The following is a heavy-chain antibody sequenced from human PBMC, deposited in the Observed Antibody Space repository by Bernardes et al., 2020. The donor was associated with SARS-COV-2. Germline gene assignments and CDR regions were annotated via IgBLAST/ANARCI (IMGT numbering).Heavy chain of an antibody. D-gene: IGHD2-2*02. CDR3: ARQPLTLSYQLLYRSDYYYVMDA. J-gene: IGHJ6*02. CDR1: GGSISSSSYY. CDR2: IYYSGST. Sequence: SATLSLTCTVPGGSISSSSYYWGWIRQPPGKGLEWIGCIYYSGSTYYNPSLKSRVTISVDTSKNQFSLKLSSVTAADTAVYYCARQPLTLSYQLLYRSDYYYVMDAWGQGTTVTVSS. V-gene: IGHV4-39*01.